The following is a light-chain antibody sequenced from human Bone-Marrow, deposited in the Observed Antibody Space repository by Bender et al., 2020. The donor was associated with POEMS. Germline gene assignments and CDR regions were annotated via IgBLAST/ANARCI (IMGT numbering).Light chain of an antibody. CDR2: MNS. J-gene: IGLJ2*01. Sequence: QSVLTQPPSASAPPGQRVTISCSGTTSNVGNNHVCWYHQVPGTAPNLLIFMNSQRPSGVPDRFSGSKSGTSASLAISGIRSEDEGQYYCAAWDDSLRGPVFGGGTRLTVL. V-gene: IGLV1-47*01. CDR3: AAWDDSLRGPV. CDR1: TSNVGNNH.